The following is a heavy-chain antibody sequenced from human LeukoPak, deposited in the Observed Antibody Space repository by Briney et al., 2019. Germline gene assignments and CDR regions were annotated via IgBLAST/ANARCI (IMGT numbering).Heavy chain of an antibody. CDR3: ARDGYSSSSFVGWFDP. CDR1: GGTFSSYA. D-gene: IGHD6-6*01. J-gene: IGHJ5*02. Sequence: GASVKVSCKASGGTFSSYAISWVRQAPGQGLEWMGGIIPIFGTANYAQKFQGRVTITTDESTSTAYMELSSLRSEDTAVYYCARDGYSSSSFVGWFDPCDQGTLVTVSS. CDR2: IIPIFGTA. V-gene: IGHV1-69*05.